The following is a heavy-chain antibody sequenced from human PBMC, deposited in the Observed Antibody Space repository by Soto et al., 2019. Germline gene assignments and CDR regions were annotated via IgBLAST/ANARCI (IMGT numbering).Heavy chain of an antibody. V-gene: IGHV3-11*01. J-gene: IGHJ6*02. D-gene: IGHD2-2*03. CDR3: ARLLGWRHDGLDV. CDR1: GFTFSDYY. CDR2: ISKSGGTT. Sequence: GVPLRLSCEASGFTFSDYYMSWIRPAPGKGLEWVSYISKSGGTTYHPDSVKGRFTISRDNAKNSLFLQKNSLRAEDTAVYYCARLLGWRHDGLDVWGQRTTVTV.